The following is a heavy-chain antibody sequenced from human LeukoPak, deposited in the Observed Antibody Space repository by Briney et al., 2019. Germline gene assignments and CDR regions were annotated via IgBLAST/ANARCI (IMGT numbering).Heavy chain of an antibody. CDR2: ISSAGSST. CDR1: GFTFITYS. V-gene: IGHV3-21*01. D-gene: IGHD3-10*02. J-gene: IGHJ6*04. Sequence: GGSLRLSCVASGFTFITYSMNWVRQAPGKGQEWVSSISSAGSSTYYADSVKGRFTISRDNAKNSLHLQMNSLRAEDTAVYYCAELGITMIGGVWGKGTTVTISS. CDR3: AELGITMIGGV.